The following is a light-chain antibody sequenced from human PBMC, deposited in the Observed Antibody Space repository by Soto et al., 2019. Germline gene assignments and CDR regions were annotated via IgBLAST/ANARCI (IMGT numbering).Light chain of an antibody. CDR2: GAS. J-gene: IGKJ1*01. V-gene: IGKV3-20*01. Sequence: IVLTDSPCTLSLSPLERATLSFMSSQSVSRNYVVWYQQKPVQAPRLLIYGASGRATGIPDRFSGSGSGTDFTLTISRLEPEDFAVYYCQQYGSSPTTFGHGTKV. CDR1: QSVSRNY. CDR3: QQYGSSPTT.